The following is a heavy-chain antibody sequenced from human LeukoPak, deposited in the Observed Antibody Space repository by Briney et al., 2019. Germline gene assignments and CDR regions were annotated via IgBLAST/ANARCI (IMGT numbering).Heavy chain of an antibody. CDR1: RYTFTGYY. Sequence: GASVKVSCKAFRYTFTGYYMHWVRQAPRQGLEWMGWINPNSGDTNYVQKIQGRVTMTRDTSISTAYMELSGLRSDDTAVYYCARGGDWAPYGMDVWGQGTTVTVSS. CDR2: INPNSGDT. V-gene: IGHV1-2*02. J-gene: IGHJ6*02. CDR3: ARGGDWAPYGMDV. D-gene: IGHD3-16*01.